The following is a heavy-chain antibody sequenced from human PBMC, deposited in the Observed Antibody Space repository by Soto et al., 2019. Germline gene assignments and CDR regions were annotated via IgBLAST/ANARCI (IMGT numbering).Heavy chain of an antibody. CDR3: ARSRSGAVPDSLGF. D-gene: IGHD3-10*01. V-gene: IGHV3-30-3*01. CDR2: ISKDGSVI. J-gene: IGHJ4*02. CDR1: GVSFSRFA. Sequence: GGSLRLSCAASGVSFSRFAIHWVRQAPGKGLEWVAVISKDGSVIYYADSVKGRFTISRDNSKSSLFLQVNSLTSEDTAVYHCARSRSGAVPDSLGFWGQGTLVTVSS.